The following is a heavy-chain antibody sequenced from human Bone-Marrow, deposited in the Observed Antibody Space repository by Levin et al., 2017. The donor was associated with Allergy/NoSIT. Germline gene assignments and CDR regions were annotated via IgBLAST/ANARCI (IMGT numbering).Heavy chain of an antibody. CDR3: AREMGEANACDT. Sequence: ASVKVSCKASGYTFITYYIHWVRQAPGQGLEWMGRICPISGGTNYAQNVQGRVTMTSDTSISTAYMDLSSLTSDDTAVYFCAREMGEANACDTWGQGTMVTVSA. D-gene: IGHD3-16*01. V-gene: IGHV1-2*06. CDR1: GYTFITYY. CDR2: ICPISGGT. J-gene: IGHJ3*02.